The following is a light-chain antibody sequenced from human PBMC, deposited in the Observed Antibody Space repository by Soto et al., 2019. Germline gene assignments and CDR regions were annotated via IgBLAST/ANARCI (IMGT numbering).Light chain of an antibody. V-gene: IGKV1-33*01. J-gene: IGKJ5*01. CDR1: QDINIY. CDR2: DAS. Sequence: DIQMTQSPSSLFASVGDRVTITCQATQDINIYLSWYQQKPGKAPNLLIYDASNLEIGVPPRFSGSGSGTHFTFTISSLQTEDIGTYYCQQYDILPITFGRGTRLEIK. CDR3: QQYDILPIT.